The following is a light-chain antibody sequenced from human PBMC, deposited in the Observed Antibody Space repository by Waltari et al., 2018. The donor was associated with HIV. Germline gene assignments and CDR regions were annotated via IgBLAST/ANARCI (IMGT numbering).Light chain of an antibody. CDR2: DVN. Sequence: QSALSQPASVSASPGQSVAISCSGSASDIGRYNYVPWYQQHPEKTPRLILFDVNNRPSGISDRFSGSKSGTTASLTISTVETDDEADYYCASYTVNSTGVFGSGTKLTVL. CDR1: ASDIGRYNY. CDR3: ASYTVNSTGV. J-gene: IGLJ1*01. V-gene: IGLV2-14*03.